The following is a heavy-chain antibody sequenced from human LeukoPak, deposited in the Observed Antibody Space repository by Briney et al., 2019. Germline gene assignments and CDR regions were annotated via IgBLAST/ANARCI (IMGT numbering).Heavy chain of an antibody. CDR1: GFTFSSYS. Sequence: GGSLRLSCAASGFTFSSYSMNWVRQAPGKGLEWVSAISGSGGSTYYADSVKGRFTISRDNSKNTLYMQINSLIGEDTAVYDCAKARDDYYNSTGYYEAFDIWGQGTMVTVSS. V-gene: IGHV3-23*01. CDR3: AKARDDYYNSTGYYEAFDI. CDR2: ISGSGGST. J-gene: IGHJ3*02. D-gene: IGHD3-22*01.